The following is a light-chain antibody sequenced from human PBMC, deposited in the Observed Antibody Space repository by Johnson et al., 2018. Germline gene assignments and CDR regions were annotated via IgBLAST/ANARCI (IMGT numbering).Light chain of an antibody. Sequence: QSVLTQPPSVSAAPGQKVTISCSGSSSNIGNNYVSWYQQLPGTAPKLLIYENNKRPSGIPDRFSGSKSGTSATLGITALQPGDEADYYGGTWDSSLSAGNVFGTGTKVTVL. CDR2: ENN. V-gene: IGLV1-51*02. CDR3: GTWDSSLSAGNV. J-gene: IGLJ1*01. CDR1: SSNIGNNY.